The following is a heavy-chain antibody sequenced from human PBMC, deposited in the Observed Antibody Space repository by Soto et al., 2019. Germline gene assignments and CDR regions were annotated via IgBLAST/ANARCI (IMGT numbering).Heavy chain of an antibody. CDR3: ASGIQLWLRRINNGYSG. Sequence: QVQLVQSGAEVKKPESSVKVSCKAHGGTFSTYAISWVRQAPGQGLEWMGVIIPMFGTANYAQRFQDRVTITADESTNTVYMELSSLRSEDTAVYFCASGIQLWLRRINNGYSGWGQGTLVTVSS. J-gene: IGHJ4*02. CDR1: GGTFSTYA. CDR2: IIPMFGTA. D-gene: IGHD5-18*01. V-gene: IGHV1-69*12.